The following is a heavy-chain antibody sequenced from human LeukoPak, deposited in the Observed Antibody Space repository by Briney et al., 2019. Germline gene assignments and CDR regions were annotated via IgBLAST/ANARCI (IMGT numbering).Heavy chain of an antibody. CDR1: GYTFTNYY. CDR3: AGSGGFYYFDY. V-gene: IGHV1-46*01. D-gene: IGHD1-26*01. J-gene: IGHJ4*02. Sequence: ASVKVSCKASGYTFTNYYFHWVRQAPGQRLEWMGIINPSGGSTTYAQKFQGKITMTTDTSTSTVYMELSSLRSEDTAVYYCAGSGGFYYFDYRGQGTLVTVSS. CDR2: INPSGGST.